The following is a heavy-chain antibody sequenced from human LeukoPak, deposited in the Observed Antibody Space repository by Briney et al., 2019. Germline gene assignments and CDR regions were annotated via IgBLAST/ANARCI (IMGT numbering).Heavy chain of an antibody. Sequence: GGSLRLSCAASGFTFSSYALHWVRQAPGKGLEWVAIISHDGSTKHYADSVKGRFTISRDNSKDTPYLQMNSLRVEDTAVYYCARDGGNPRGYYHYGMDVWGQGTTVTVSS. CDR3: ARDGGNPRGYYHYGMDV. D-gene: IGHD1-14*01. J-gene: IGHJ6*02. CDR2: ISHDGSTK. V-gene: IGHV3-30-3*01. CDR1: GFTFSSYA.